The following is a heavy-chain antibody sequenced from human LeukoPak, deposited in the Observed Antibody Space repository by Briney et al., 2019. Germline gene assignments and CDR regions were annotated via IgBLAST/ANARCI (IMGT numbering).Heavy chain of an antibody. V-gene: IGHV5-51*01. CDR2: IYPGDSDT. D-gene: IGHD6-6*01. J-gene: IGHJ4*02. CDR3: ASLMSGYSSSLDY. Sequence: GESLKISCKGSGYSFTTYWIGWVRQMPGKGLEWMGIIYPGDSDTIYSPSFQGHVIISADKSINTAYLQWSSLKASDTAMYYCASLMSGYSSSLDYWGQGTLVTVSS. CDR1: GYSFTTYW.